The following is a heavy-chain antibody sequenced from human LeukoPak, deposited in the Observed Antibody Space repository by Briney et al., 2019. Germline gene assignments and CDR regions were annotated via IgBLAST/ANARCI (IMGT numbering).Heavy chain of an antibody. CDR1: GLTFSHYG. Sequence: PGGSLRHSCAASGLTFSHYGFHWVRQAPGKGLEWVAVIWSDGTNQFYADSVKGRFTISRDYSQKTVYLEMHSLRTEDTAMYYCAKDAQRGFDYSNSLEYWGPGTLVTVSS. CDR2: IWSDGTNQ. D-gene: IGHD4-11*01. CDR3: AKDAQRGFDYSNSLEY. V-gene: IGHV3-33*06. J-gene: IGHJ4*02.